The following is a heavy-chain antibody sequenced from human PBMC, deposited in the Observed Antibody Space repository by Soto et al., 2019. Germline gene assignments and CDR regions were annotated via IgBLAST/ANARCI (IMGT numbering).Heavy chain of an antibody. Sequence: QLLESGGGLVQPGGSLRLSCAASGFTFRNYAMNWVRQAPGKGLEWVSSIHGEGAGTYYADSVKGRFTVSRDYSKETLYLQVSSLRVDDTAVYYCAKDGVARNGDWDWFDPWGHAPLVTVAS. D-gene: IGHD3-10*01. V-gene: IGHV3-23*01. CDR3: AKDGVARNGDWDWFDP. CDR1: GFTFRNYA. CDR2: IHGEGAGT. J-gene: IGHJ5*02.